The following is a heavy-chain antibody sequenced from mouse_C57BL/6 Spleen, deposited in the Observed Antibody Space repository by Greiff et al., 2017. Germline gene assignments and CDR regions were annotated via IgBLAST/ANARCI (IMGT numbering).Heavy chain of an antibody. J-gene: IGHJ4*01. D-gene: IGHD2-3*01. Sequence: QVQLQQPGAELVKPGASVKMSCKASGYTFTSYWITWVKQRPGQGLEWIGDIHPGSGSTNDNEKFKSKATLTVDTSSSTAYMQLSRLTSEDSAVYYCARSGWLLHAMDYWGQGTSVTVSS. V-gene: IGHV1-55*01. CDR3: ARSGWLLHAMDY. CDR2: IHPGSGST. CDR1: GYTFTSYW.